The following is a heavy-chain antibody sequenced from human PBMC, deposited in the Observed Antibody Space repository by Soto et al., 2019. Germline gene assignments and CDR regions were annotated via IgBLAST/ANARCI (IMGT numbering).Heavy chain of an antibody. J-gene: IGHJ6*02. Sequence: HVQLQESGPGLVTPSQTLSLTCTVSGGSLSSRGYYWGWIRQHPGQGLEWIGYIYYSGSTYYNPSLRSRDTMSVDTSKNQFSLKLRSVTAADTAVYYCARVLGGLASSSGSYNGLDVWGQGTTVTVSS. CDR3: ARVLGGLASSSGSYNGLDV. V-gene: IGHV4-31*03. CDR1: GGSLSSRGYY. D-gene: IGHD3-10*01. CDR2: IYYSGST.